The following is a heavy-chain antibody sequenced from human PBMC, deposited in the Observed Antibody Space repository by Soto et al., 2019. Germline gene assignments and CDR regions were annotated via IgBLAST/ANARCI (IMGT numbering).Heavy chain of an antibody. Sequence: ASVKVSCKASGGTFSSYTISWVRQAPGQGLEWMGRIIPILGIANYAQKFQGRVTITADKSTSTAYMELSSLRSEDTAVYYCARADCTNGVCYDAFDIWGQGTMVTVSS. J-gene: IGHJ3*02. D-gene: IGHD2-8*01. V-gene: IGHV1-69*02. CDR3: ARADCTNGVCYDAFDI. CDR2: IIPILGIA. CDR1: GGTFSSYT.